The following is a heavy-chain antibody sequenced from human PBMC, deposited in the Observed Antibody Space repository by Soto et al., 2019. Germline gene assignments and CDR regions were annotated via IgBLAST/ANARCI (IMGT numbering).Heavy chain of an antibody. CDR2: INPNTGGA. D-gene: IGHD2-15*01. CDR1: GYTFTAYR. Sequence: GASVNVSCKASGYTFTAYRIHWVRQAPGQGLERMGIINPNTGGANYAQTFQDWVTMTSDTSISTAYLELSRLKSDDTAMYYCARQRGGDAFDLWGQGTMVTVSS. V-gene: IGHV1-2*04. J-gene: IGHJ3*01. CDR3: ARQRGGDAFDL.